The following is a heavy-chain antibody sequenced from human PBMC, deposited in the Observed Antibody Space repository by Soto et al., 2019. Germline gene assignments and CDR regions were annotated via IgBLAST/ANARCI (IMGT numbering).Heavy chain of an antibody. Sequence: GGSLRLSCAASGFTFSSYWMSWVRQAPGKGLEWVANIKQDGSEKYYVDSVKGRFTISRDNAKNSLYLQMNSLRAEDTAVYYCARRPGSSSRDAFDICGQGTMVTVSS. J-gene: IGHJ3*02. CDR2: IKQDGSEK. V-gene: IGHV3-7*03. CDR1: GFTFSSYW. D-gene: IGHD1-26*01. CDR3: ARRPGSSSRDAFDI.